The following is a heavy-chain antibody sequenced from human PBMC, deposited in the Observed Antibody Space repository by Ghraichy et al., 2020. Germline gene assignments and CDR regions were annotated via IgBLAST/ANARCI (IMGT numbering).Heavy chain of an antibody. V-gene: IGHV3-30*02. CDR3: AKRTMEYSSSWYPVDY. D-gene: IGHD6-13*01. CDR2: IRYDGSNK. CDR1: GFTFSSYG. Sequence: RGSLRLSCAASGFTFSSYGMHWVRQAPGKGLEWVAFIRYDGSNKYYADSVKGRFTISRDNSKNTLYLQMNSLRAEDTAVYYCAKRTMEYSSSWYPVDYWGQGNLVTVSS. J-gene: IGHJ4*02.